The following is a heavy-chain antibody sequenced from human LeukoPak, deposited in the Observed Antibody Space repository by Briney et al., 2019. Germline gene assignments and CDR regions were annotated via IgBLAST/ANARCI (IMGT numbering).Heavy chain of an antibody. CDR1: GGSISSYY. J-gene: IGHJ3*02. CDR2: IYYSGST. CDR3: AREGGYYDSSGYYEEGHNFDI. D-gene: IGHD3-22*01. V-gene: IGHV4-59*01. Sequence: SETLSLTCTVSGGSISSYYWSWIRQPPGKGLEWIGYIYYSGSTNYNPSLKSRVTISVDTSKNQFSLKLSSVTAADTAVYYCAREGGYYDSSGYYEEGHNFDIWGQGTMVTVSS.